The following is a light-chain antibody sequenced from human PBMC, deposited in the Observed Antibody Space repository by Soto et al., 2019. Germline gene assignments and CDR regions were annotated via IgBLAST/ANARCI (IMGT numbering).Light chain of an antibody. CDR3: CSCVSGSPFDVL. CDR1: GSALVNYNL. CDR2: EST. V-gene: IGLV2-23*01. Sequence: QSVLTQPASVSGSPGQSITISCTGTGSALVNYNLVSWYQQPPGQAPRLVIYESTKRPSGLSDRFSGSKSGNTASLTISGLQAEAEADSYCCSCVSGSPFDVLFGGGTKLTVL. J-gene: IGLJ3*02.